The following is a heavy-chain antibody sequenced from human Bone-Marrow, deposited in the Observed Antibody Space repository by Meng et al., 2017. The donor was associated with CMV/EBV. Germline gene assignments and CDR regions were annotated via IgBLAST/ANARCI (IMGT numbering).Heavy chain of an antibody. CDR1: GFTFSNAW. CDR2: IKSKTDGGTT. D-gene: IGHD3-3*01. CDR3: TTDAGYYDFWSGYQPYFDY. J-gene: IGHJ4*02. V-gene: IGHV3-15*01. Sequence: GESLKISCAASGFTFSNAWMSWVRQAPGKGLEWVGRIKSKTDGGTTDYAAPVKGRFTISRDDSKNTLYLQMNSLKTEDTAVYYCTTDAGYYDFWSGYQPYFDYWGQGTLVTVSS.